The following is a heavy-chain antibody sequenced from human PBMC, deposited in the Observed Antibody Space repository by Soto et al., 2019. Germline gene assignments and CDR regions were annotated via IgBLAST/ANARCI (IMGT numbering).Heavy chain of an antibody. Sequence: GGSLRLSCAASGFTFSNYAMNWIRQAPGKGLEWLSSISANGRNAYYADSVKGRFTISRDKAKNSLYLQMNSLRAEDTAVYYCAREGHNCNDRDYWGQGTLGTVSA. CDR3: AREGHNCNDRDY. V-gene: IGHV3-21*01. J-gene: IGHJ4*02. CDR2: ISANGRNA. D-gene: IGHD1-20*01. CDR1: GFTFSNYA.